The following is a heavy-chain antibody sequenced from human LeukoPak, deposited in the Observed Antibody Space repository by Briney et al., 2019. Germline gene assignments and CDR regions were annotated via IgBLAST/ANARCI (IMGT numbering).Heavy chain of an antibody. V-gene: IGHV1-46*01. D-gene: IGHD5-18*01. Sequence: ASVKVSCKASGYTFTSYSIHWVRQAPGQGLEWMGIINPSGGTTTYTQKFQGRVTMTRDMSTSTVYMELSSLRSEDTGVYYCAREGGDTPMVKFDYWGQGTLVTVSS. CDR2: INPSGGTT. J-gene: IGHJ4*02. CDR1: GYTFTSYS. CDR3: AREGGDTPMVKFDY.